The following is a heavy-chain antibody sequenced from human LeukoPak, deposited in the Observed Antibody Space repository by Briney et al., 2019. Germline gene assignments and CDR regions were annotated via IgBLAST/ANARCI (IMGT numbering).Heavy chain of an antibody. V-gene: IGHV1-69*05. CDR3: ARDLLRGGYGDYLNPDY. J-gene: IGHJ4*02. CDR1: GGTFSSYA. Sequence: SVKVSCKASGGTFSSYAISWVRQAPGQGLEWMGGTIPIFGTANYAQKFQGRVTITTDESTSTAYMELSSLRSEDTAVYYCARDLLRGGYGDYLNPDYWGQGTLVTVSS. CDR2: TIPIFGTA. D-gene: IGHD4-17*01.